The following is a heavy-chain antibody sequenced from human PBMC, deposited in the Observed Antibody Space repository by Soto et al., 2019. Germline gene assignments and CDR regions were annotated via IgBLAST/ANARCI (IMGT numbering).Heavy chain of an antibody. V-gene: IGHV4-34*01. CDR2: SNHSGTT. Sequence: SETLSLTCAVYGGSFSGYYWSCIRQPPGKGLEWIGESNHSGTTNYNPSLKSRVTISVDTSKNQFSLKLRSVTAPDTAVYYCARGLKITIFGVVITGKGWFDPWGQGTLVTV. CDR1: GGSFSGYY. J-gene: IGHJ5*02. D-gene: IGHD3-3*01. CDR3: ARGLKITIFGVVITGKGWFDP.